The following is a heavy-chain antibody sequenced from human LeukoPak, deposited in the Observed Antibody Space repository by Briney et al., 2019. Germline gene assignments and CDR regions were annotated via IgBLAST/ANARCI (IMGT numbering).Heavy chain of an antibody. CDR2: IYYSGST. V-gene: IGHV4-30-4*08. J-gene: IGHJ5*02. Sequence: PSETLSLTCTVSGGSISSGGYYWSWIRQPPGKGLEWIGYIYYSGSTYYNPSLKSRVTISVDTSKNQFSLKLSSVTAADTAVYYCAREGSAGNWFDPWGQGTLVTVSS. CDR1: GGSISSGGYY. CDR3: AREGSAGNWFDP. D-gene: IGHD6-13*01.